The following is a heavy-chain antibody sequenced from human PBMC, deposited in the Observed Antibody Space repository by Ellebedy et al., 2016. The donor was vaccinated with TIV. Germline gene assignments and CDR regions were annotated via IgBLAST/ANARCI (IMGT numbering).Heavy chain of an antibody. Sequence: GGSLRLXXAASGFTFSSYAMSWVRQAPGKGLEWVSGISGSGVSTYYADSVKGRFTTSRDDSKNTLYLQMNNLRAEDTALYYCAKGRISSTYDGLDIWGQGTMVTVSS. J-gene: IGHJ3*02. CDR1: GFTFSSYA. CDR3: AKGRISSTYDGLDI. CDR2: ISGSGVST. D-gene: IGHD2-2*01. V-gene: IGHV3-23*01.